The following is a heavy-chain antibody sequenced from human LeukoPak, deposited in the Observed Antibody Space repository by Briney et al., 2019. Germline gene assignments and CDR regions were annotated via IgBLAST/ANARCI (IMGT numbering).Heavy chain of an antibody. J-gene: IGHJ4*02. D-gene: IGHD2-2*01. Sequence: PGRSLRLSCAASGFTFSSYGMHWVHQAPGKGLEWVAVISSDGSNKYYADSVKGRFTISRDNSKNTLYLQMNSLRAEDTAVYYCVKGHIVLVPDTMPADILDCWGQGTLVTVPS. CDR1: GFTFSSYG. CDR2: ISSDGSNK. V-gene: IGHV3-30*18. CDR3: VKGHIVLVPDTMPADILDC.